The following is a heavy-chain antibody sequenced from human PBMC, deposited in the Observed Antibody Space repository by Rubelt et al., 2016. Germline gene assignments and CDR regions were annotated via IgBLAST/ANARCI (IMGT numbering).Heavy chain of an antibody. CDR2: MKTDGSEE. Sequence: EVQLLESGGGLVQPGGSLRLSCAASGFTFSTYDMTWVRQAPGKGLEWVANMKTDGSEEYYVDSVRGRFTIARDNDKASLYLQMNSLRAEDTAVYYCARGPSSTSCSPLDYWGQGSLVTVSS. CDR3: ARGPSSTSCSPLDY. J-gene: IGHJ4*02. CDR1: GFTFSTYD. V-gene: IGHV3-7*05. D-gene: IGHD2-2*01.